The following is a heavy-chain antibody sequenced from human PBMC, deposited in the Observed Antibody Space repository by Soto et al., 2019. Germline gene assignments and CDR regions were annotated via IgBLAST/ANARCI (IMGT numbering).Heavy chain of an antibody. Sequence: QVQLVQSGAEVKKPGASVKVSCKASGYTFTSYYMHWVRQAPGQGLEWMGIINPSGGSTSYAQKLQGRVTMTRDTSTSTVYMELSSLRSEDTAVYYCARDLGENLGWFDPWGQGTLVTVSS. CDR3: ARDLGENLGWFDP. V-gene: IGHV1-46*01. CDR2: INPSGGST. CDR1: GYTFTSYY. D-gene: IGHD2-21*01. J-gene: IGHJ5*02.